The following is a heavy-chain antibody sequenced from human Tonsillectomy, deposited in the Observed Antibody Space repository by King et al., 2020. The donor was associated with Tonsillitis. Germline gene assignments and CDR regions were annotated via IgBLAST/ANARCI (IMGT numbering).Heavy chain of an antibody. V-gene: IGHV3-23*01. CDR1: GFTFSSYA. CDR3: AKDGHSSGWYYFDY. CDR2: ISNSGGNT. D-gene: IGHD6-19*01. J-gene: IGHJ4*02. Sequence: VQLQESGGGLVQPGGSLRLSCAASGFTFSSYAMSWVRQAPGKGLEWVSGISNSGGNTYYADSVKGRFTISRDNSKNTLYLQMNSLRAGDTAAYYCAKDGHSSGWYYFDYWGQGTLVTVSS.